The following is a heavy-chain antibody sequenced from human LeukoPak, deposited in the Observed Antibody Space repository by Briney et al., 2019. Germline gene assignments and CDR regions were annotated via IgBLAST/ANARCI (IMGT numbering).Heavy chain of an antibody. D-gene: IGHD6-19*01. CDR3: ATSIAVAGPDY. CDR1: GGSISSSSYY. Sequence: PSETLSLTCTVSGGSISSSSYYWGWIRQPPGKGLEWIGSIYYSGSTYYNPSLKSRVTISVDTSKNRFSMKLSSVTAADAAVYYCATSIAVAGPDYWGQGTLVTVSS. V-gene: IGHV4-39*01. J-gene: IGHJ4*02. CDR2: IYYSGST.